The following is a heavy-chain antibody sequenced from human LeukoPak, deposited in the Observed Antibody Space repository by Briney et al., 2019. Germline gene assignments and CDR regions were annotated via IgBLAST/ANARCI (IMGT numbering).Heavy chain of an antibody. CDR2: IYTSQST. D-gene: IGHD3-3*01. Sequence: SQTLSLTCPVSAGSISSGSSYCSWLLQPAWKGLEWIGRIYTSQSTNYNPCPKCRFTVSVATSKNQFSRKLSSLTTPDTAVYYCARVVEDYDFWSSYNYYYDYMDVWGKGTTVTVSS. V-gene: IGHV4-61*02. J-gene: IGHJ6*03. CDR1: AGSISSGSSY. CDR3: ARVVEDYDFWSSYNYYYDYMDV.